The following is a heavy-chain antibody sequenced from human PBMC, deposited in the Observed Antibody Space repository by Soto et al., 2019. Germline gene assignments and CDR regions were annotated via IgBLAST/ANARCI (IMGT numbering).Heavy chain of an antibody. D-gene: IGHD5-18*01. Sequence: QVQLVQSGAEVKKPGSSVKVSCKASGGTFSSYAISWVRQAPGQGLEWMGGIIPIFGTANYAQKFQGRVTITADESTSIAYMELSSLRSEDTAVYYCARGSGDTAMVSGVFDYWGQGTLVTVSS. CDR3: ARGSGDTAMVSGVFDY. CDR1: GGTFSSYA. CDR2: IIPIFGTA. V-gene: IGHV1-69*12. J-gene: IGHJ4*02.